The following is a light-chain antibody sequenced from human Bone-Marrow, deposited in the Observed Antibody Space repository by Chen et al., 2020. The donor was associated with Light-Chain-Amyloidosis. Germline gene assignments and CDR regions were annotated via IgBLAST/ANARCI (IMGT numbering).Light chain of an antibody. CDR3: LLYMNSGICL. CDR2: NPD. J-gene: IGLJ3*02. Sequence: QIVVTQEPSLSVSAGGTVTLTCGLTVGSVSTNNYPSWYRQIPGLAPRTILYNPDSRSSGVPELFSGSILGNKASLTITGAEADDESDYYCLLYMNSGICLFGGWTRLPVL. CDR1: VGSVSTNNY. V-gene: IGLV8-61*01.